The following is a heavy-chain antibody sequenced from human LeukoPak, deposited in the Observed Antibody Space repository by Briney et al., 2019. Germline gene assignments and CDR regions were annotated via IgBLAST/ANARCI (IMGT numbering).Heavy chain of an antibody. CDR3: ARATVVAATRWFDP. CDR2: ISGSGGST. Sequence: GGSLRLSCAASGFIFSSYGMSWVRQAPGKGLEWVSAISGSGGSTYYADSVKGRFTISRDNSKNTLYLQMNNLRAEDTAVYYCARATVVAATRWFDPWGQGTLVTVSS. D-gene: IGHD2-15*01. V-gene: IGHV3-23*01. J-gene: IGHJ5*02. CDR1: GFIFSSYG.